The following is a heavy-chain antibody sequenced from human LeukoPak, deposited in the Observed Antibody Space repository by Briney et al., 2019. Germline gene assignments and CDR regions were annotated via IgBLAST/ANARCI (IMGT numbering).Heavy chain of an antibody. CDR1: GFTFSSYS. V-gene: IGHV3-21*01. CDR2: ISSSSSYI. D-gene: IGHD4-23*01. J-gene: IGHJ4*02. CDR3: ARGQLSDYGGNSYYFDY. Sequence: GGSLRLSCAASGFTFSSYSMNWVRQAPGKGLEWVSSISSSSSYIYYADSVKGRSTISRDNAKNSLYLQMNSLRAEDTAVYYCARGQLSDYGGNSYYFDYWGQGTLVTVSS.